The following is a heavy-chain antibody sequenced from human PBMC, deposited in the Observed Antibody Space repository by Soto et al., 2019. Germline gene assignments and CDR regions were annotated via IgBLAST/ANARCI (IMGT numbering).Heavy chain of an antibody. Sequence: QVQLQQWGAGLLKPSETLSLTCAVYGGSFSGYYWSWIRQPPGKGLEWIGEINHSGSTNYNPSLKSRVTISVDTSKNQFSLKLSSVNAADTAVYYCARGRVQDIVVVVAATPNYMDVWGKGTTVTVSS. J-gene: IGHJ6*03. D-gene: IGHD2-15*01. CDR3: ARGRVQDIVVVVAATPNYMDV. CDR1: GGSFSGYY. V-gene: IGHV4-34*01. CDR2: INHSGST.